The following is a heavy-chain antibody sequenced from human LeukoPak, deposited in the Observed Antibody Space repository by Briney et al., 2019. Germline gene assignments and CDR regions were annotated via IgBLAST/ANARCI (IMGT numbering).Heavy chain of an antibody. CDR1: GFTFSDYW. CDR3: ARGYCSGGSCNNFDY. CDR2: INSDGSSR. V-gene: IGHV3-74*01. D-gene: IGHD2-15*01. Sequence: PGESLRLSCATSGFTFSDYWMHWVRQAPGKGLVWVSRINSDGSSRTYADSVKGRFTISRDNAKNTLYLQMNSLRAEDTAVYYCARGYCSGGSCNNFDYWGQGTLVTVSS. J-gene: IGHJ4*02.